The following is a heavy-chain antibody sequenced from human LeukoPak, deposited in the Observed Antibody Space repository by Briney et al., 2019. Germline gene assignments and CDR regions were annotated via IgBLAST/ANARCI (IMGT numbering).Heavy chain of an antibody. Sequence: ASVKVSCKASGYTFTGYYMHWVRQAPGQGLEWMGRINPNSGGTNYAQKFQGRVTMTRDTSFSTAYMELSRLRSDDTAVYYCARSRPASDIVVVVAATRWFDPWGQGTPVTVSS. V-gene: IGHV1-2*06. J-gene: IGHJ5*02. D-gene: IGHD2-15*01. CDR2: INPNSGGT. CDR1: GYTFTGYY. CDR3: ARSRPASDIVVVVAATRWFDP.